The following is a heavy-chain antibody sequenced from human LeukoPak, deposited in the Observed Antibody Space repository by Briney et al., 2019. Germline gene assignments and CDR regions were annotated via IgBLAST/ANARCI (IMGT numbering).Heavy chain of an antibody. CDR2: IYTSGST. J-gene: IGHJ5*02. CDR1: GGSISSYY. D-gene: IGHD1-26*01. V-gene: IGHV4-4*07. CDR3: ARVWCSGSWVWFDP. Sequence: SETLSLTCTVSGGSISSYYWSWIRQPAGKGLEWIGRIYTSGSTNYNPSLKSRVTMSVDTSKNQFSLKLSSVTAADTAVYYCARVWCSGSWVWFDPWGQGTLVTVSS.